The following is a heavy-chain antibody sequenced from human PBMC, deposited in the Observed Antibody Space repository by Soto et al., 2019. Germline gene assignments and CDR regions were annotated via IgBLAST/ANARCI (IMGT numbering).Heavy chain of an antibody. CDR2: TYYRSKWYN. D-gene: IGHD3-16*01. CDR3: ARDQVGMAAWGRYYYGMDV. Sequence: SQTLSLTCAISGDSVSSNSAAWNWIRQSPSRGLEWLGRTYYRSKWYNDYAVSVKSRITINPDTSKNEFSLRLNSVTPEDTSVYYCARDQVGMAAWGRYYYGMDVWGQGTTVTVSS. J-gene: IGHJ6*02. V-gene: IGHV6-1*01. CDR1: GDSVSSNSAA.